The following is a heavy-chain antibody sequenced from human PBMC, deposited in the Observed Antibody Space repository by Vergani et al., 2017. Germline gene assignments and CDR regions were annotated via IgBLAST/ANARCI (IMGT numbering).Heavy chain of an antibody. J-gene: IGHJ4*02. CDR3: ARDTYSSGWYFDY. CDR2: ISSSSSYI. CDR1: GFTFSSYS. V-gene: IGHV3-21*01. Sequence: EVQLLESGGGLVQPGGSLRLSCAASGFTFSSYSMNWVRQAPGKGLEWVSSISSSSSYIYYADSVKGRFTISRDNSKNTLYLQMNSLRAEDTAVYYCARDTYSSGWYFDYWGQGTLVTVSS. D-gene: IGHD6-19*01.